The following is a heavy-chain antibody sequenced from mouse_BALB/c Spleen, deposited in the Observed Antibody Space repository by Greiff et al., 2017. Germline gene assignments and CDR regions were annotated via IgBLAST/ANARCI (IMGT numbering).Heavy chain of an antibody. J-gene: IGHJ3*01. CDR3: ARSSVLLGFAY. Sequence: EVQLQESGPGLVKPSQSLSLTCTVTGYSITSDYAWNWIRQFPGNKLEWMGYISYSGSTSYNPSLKSRISITRDTSKNQFFLQLNSVTTEDTATYYCARSSVLLGFAYWGQGTLVTVSA. V-gene: IGHV3-2*02. CDR1: GYSITSDYA. D-gene: IGHD1-1*01. CDR2: ISYSGST.